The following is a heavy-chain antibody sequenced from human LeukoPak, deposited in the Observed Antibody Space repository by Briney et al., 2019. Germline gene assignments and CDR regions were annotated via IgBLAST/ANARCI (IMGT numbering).Heavy chain of an antibody. CDR3: AKDPKPQLVNRDHYFDC. D-gene: IGHD6-13*01. CDR2: IRYDGSNK. V-gene: IGHV3-30*02. CDR1: GFTFSSYG. J-gene: IGHJ4*02. Sequence: GSLRLSCAASGFTFSSYGMHWVRQAPGKGLEWVAFIRYDGSNKYYADSVKGRFTISRDNSKNTLYLQMNSLRAEDTAVYYCAKDPKPQLVNRDHYFDCWGQGTLVTVSS.